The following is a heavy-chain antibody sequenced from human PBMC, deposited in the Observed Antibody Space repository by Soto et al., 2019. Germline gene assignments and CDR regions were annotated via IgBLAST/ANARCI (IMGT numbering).Heavy chain of an antibody. D-gene: IGHD2-8*01. Sequence: QVQLQESGPGLVKPSQTLSLTCTVSGASINSDDYYWTWIRQPPGKGLEWIGNTHYGGNTYYNPSLKSRVTISVDTSKNQFSLKLSSVTAADTAVYYCARDKSGPQRHHCTNGVCYYNWFDPWGQGTLVTVSS. CDR3: ARDKSGPQRHHCTNGVCYYNWFDP. CDR2: THYGGNT. J-gene: IGHJ5*02. CDR1: GASINSDDYY. V-gene: IGHV4-30-4*01.